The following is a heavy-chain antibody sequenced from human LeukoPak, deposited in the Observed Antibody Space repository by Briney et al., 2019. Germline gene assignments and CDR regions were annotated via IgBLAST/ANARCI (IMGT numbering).Heavy chain of an antibody. Sequence: PSETLSLTCTVSGGSISSGGYYWSWIRQHPGKGLEWIGYIYYSGSTYYNPSLKSRVTISVDTSKNQFSLKLSSVTAADTAVYYCARARDRYPYYYYGMDVWGQGTTVTVSS. V-gene: IGHV4-31*03. CDR1: GGSISSGGYY. CDR2: IYYSGST. J-gene: IGHJ6*02. D-gene: IGHD2-2*02. CDR3: ARARDRYPYYYYGMDV.